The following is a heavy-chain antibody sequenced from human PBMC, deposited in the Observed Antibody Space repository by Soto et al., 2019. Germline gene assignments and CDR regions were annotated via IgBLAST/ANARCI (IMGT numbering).Heavy chain of an antibody. D-gene: IGHD3-3*01. V-gene: IGHV1-2*02. CDR3: ARDPSPTNFLTIFGVVSHPPGYGMDV. CDR1: GYTFTGYY. CDR2: INPNSGGT. J-gene: IGHJ6*02. Sequence: ASVQVSCKASGYTFTGYYMHWVRQAPGQGLEWMGWINPNSGGTNYAQKFQGRVTMTRDTSISTAYMELSRLRSDDTAVYYCARDPSPTNFLTIFGVVSHPPGYGMDVWGQGTTVTVSS.